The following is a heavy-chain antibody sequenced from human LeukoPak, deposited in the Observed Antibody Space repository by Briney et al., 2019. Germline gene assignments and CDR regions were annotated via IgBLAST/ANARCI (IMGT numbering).Heavy chain of an antibody. J-gene: IGHJ4*02. D-gene: IGHD6-19*01. CDR3: ARGPFTSGLFDY. V-gene: IGHV3-21*01. CDR2: ISTSSNTI. CDR1: GLHFNCYT. Sequence: GESLTHSCGPSGLHFNCYTMICARQAPGRGVEWVSSISTSSNTIYYVDSVKGRFTISRDNTKNSLYLQMNSLRAEDTAVYYCARGPFTSGLFDYWGQGTLVTVSS.